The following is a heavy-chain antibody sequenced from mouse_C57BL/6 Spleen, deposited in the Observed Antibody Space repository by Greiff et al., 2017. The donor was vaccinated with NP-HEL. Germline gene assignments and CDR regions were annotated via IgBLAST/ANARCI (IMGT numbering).Heavy chain of an antibody. Sequence: EVQRVESGEGLVKPGGSLKLSCAASGFTFSSYAMSWVRQTPEKRLEWVAYISSGGDYIYYADTVKGRFTISRDNARNTLYLQMSSLKSEDTAMYYCTRRGDYDTWFAYWGQGTLVTVSA. CDR1: GFTFSSYA. CDR3: TRRGDYDTWFAY. D-gene: IGHD2-4*01. CDR2: ISSGGDYI. V-gene: IGHV5S21*01. J-gene: IGHJ3*01.